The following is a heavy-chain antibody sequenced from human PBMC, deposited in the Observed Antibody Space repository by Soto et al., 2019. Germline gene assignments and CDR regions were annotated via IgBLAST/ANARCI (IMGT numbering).Heavy chain of an antibody. CDR1: GGSISNSNW. CDR2: IYHSGST. CDR3: ASRPIVAAAI. V-gene: IGHV4-4*02. Sequence: QVQLQESRPGLVKPSGTLSLTCAVFGGSISNSNWWTWVCQPPGKGLEWIGEIYHSGSTNYNSSLMRRVTISLAKVNTPFSLKLTSVTAADTAVYYCASRPIVAAAIWGQGALVSVSS. J-gene: IGHJ4*02. D-gene: IGHD2-2*01.